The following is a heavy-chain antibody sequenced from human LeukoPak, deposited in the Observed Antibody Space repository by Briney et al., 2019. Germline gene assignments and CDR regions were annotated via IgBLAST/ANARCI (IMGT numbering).Heavy chain of an antibody. D-gene: IGHD3-22*01. Sequence: SETLSLTCPVSAASITTYYWSWIRQPPGKGLEWVGYIFYTGDTSYSPSLKSRVTMSVDTSKNQFSLKLSSVTAADTAVYYCARESYYDSSGYSAFDIWGQGTMVTVSS. J-gene: IGHJ3*02. V-gene: IGHV4-59*12. CDR3: ARESYYDSSGYSAFDI. CDR1: AASITTYY. CDR2: IFYTGDT.